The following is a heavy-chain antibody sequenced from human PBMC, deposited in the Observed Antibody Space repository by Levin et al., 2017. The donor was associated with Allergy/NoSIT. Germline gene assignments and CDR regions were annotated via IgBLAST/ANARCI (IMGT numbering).Heavy chain of an antibody. Sequence: PPGGSLRLSCAASGFTFRSSDMHWVRQAVGKGLEWVTGIGPAGDTYYADSVKGRFIISREYAKDSLYLQMNTLTAGDTAVYYCVRARGENWIQPDFEFWGQGNLVIVSS. CDR3: VRARGENWIQPDFEF. J-gene: IGHJ4*02. CDR2: IGPAGDT. CDR1: GFTFRSSD. V-gene: IGHV3-13*01. D-gene: IGHD5-18*01.